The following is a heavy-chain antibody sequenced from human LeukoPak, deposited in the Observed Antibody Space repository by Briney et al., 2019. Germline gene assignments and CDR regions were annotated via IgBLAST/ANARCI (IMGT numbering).Heavy chain of an antibody. CDR3: ASLYCSSTSCYNRGAFDI. J-gene: IGHJ3*02. Sequence: PGGSLRLSCAASGXTVSSNYMSWVRQAPGKGLEWVSVIYSGGSTYYADSVKGRFTISRDNSKNTLYLQMNSLRAEDTAVYYCASLYCSSTSCYNRGAFDIWGQGTMVTVSS. D-gene: IGHD2-2*02. CDR1: GXTVSSNY. CDR2: IYSGGST. V-gene: IGHV3-53*01.